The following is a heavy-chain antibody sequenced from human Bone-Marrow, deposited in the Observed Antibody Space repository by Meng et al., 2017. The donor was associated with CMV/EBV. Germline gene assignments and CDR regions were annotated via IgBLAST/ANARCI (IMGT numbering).Heavy chain of an antibody. CDR3: ARGRIFGSY. J-gene: IGHJ4*02. Sequence: GSLRLSCTVSGGSVISYYWSWIRQSPGKGLDWIGYVHNDGGTNYNPSLKGRVTISLDTSKNQFSLRLNAVTAADTAVYYCARGRIFGSYWGQGTLVTVSS. CDR1: GGSVISYY. V-gene: IGHV4-59*02. D-gene: IGHD3-3*01. CDR2: VHNDGGT.